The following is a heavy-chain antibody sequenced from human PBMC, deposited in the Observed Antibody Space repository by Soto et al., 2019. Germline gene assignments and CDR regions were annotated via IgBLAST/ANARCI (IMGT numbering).Heavy chain of an antibody. Sequence: QVQLVQSGAEVKKPGASVKVSCKASGYTFTSYYMHWVRQAPGQGLEWMGIINPSGGSTSYAQKFQGRVTMSRDTSTSTGYMELSSLRSEDTAVYYCAGGAVTTRNNYYGMDVWGQGTTVTVSS. V-gene: IGHV1-46*01. CDR2: INPSGGST. CDR3: AGGAVTTRNNYYGMDV. J-gene: IGHJ6*02. CDR1: GYTFTSYY. D-gene: IGHD4-17*01.